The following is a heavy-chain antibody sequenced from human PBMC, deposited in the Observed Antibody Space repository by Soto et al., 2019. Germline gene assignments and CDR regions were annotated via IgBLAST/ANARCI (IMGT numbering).Heavy chain of an antibody. Sequence: PSETLSLTCAVSGGSISSDTYSWSWIRQPPGKGLEWIGYIYHSGSTYYNPSLKSRVTISVDRSKNQFSLKLSSVTAADTAVYYCARTNGYGDFGFDYWGQGTLVTVSS. D-gene: IGHD4-17*01. V-gene: IGHV4-30-2*01. CDR3: ARTNGYGDFGFDY. CDR2: IYHSGST. CDR1: GGSISSDTYS. J-gene: IGHJ4*02.